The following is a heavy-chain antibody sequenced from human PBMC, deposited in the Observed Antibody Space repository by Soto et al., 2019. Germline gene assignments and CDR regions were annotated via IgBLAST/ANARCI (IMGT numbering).Heavy chain of an antibody. Sequence: ASVKVSCKASGYSFTRSGISWVRQAPGQRLEWMGWISTYNGDTNYAQTFQGRVTMTTDTSTSTVHMEVMSLRSDDTAVYYCAREGVAPYYYYGMDVWGQGTPVTVS. CDR2: ISTYNGDT. V-gene: IGHV1-18*01. CDR1: GYSFTRSG. J-gene: IGHJ6*02. CDR3: AREGVAPYYYYGMDV. D-gene: IGHD5-12*01.